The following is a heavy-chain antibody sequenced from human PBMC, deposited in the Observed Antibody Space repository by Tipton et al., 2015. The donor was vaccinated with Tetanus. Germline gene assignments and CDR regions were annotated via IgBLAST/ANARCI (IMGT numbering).Heavy chain of an antibody. Sequence: SLRLSCAASGFTFDDYAMHWVRQAPGKGLDWVSGITRNSGSTAYADSVKGRFTISRDNANNSLYLQMNSLRAEETALDYCARAENRGGSGFVYWGPGTRFPVSS. D-gene: IGHD2-8*02. J-gene: IGHJ4*02. CDR3: ARAENRGGSGFVY. CDR2: ITRNSGST. V-gene: IGHV3-9*01. CDR1: GFTFDDYA.